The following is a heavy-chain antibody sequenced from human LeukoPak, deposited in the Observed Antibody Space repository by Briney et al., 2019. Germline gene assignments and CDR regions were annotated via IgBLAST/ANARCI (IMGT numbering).Heavy chain of an antibody. CDR1: GFTFSSYE. J-gene: IGHJ4*02. CDR3: ARGPSWDIVVVPAAMILFDY. V-gene: IGHV3-48*03. CDR2: ISSSGSTI. Sequence: VGSLRLSCAAPGFTFSSYEMNWVRQAPGKGLEWVSYISSSGSTIYYADSVKGRFTISRDNAKNSLYLQMNSLRAEDTAVYYCARGPSWDIVVVPAAMILFDYWGQGTLVTVSS. D-gene: IGHD2-2*01.